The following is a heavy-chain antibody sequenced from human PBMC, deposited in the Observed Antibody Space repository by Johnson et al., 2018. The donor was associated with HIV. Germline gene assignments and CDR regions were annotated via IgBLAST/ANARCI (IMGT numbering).Heavy chain of an antibody. CDR2: ISSSGSTI. CDR3: ARDSTPWGDDYVDYSFDI. CDR1: EFTFSDYY. V-gene: IGHV3-11*04. Sequence: QVQLVESGGGVVQPGRSLRLSCAASEFTFSDYYMSWIRQAPGKGLEWVSYISSSGSTIYYADSVKGRFTISRDNAKNSLLLQMNSLRAEDTAIYYCARDSTPWGDDYVDYSFDIWGQGTMVTVSS. D-gene: IGHD4-17*01. J-gene: IGHJ3*02.